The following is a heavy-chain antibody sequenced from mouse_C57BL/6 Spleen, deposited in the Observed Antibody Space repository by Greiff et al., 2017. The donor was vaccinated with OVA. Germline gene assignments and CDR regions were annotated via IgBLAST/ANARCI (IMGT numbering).Heavy chain of an antibody. Sequence: VKLVESGAELARPGASVKLSCKASGYTFTSYGISWVKQRTGQGLEWIGEIYPRSGNTYYNEKFKGKATLTADKSSSTAYMELRSLTSEDSAVYFCAREGTAQATSYFDYWGQGTTLTVSS. CDR3: AREGTAQATSYFDY. D-gene: IGHD3-2*02. V-gene: IGHV1-81*01. J-gene: IGHJ2*01. CDR2: IYPRSGNT. CDR1: GYTFTSYG.